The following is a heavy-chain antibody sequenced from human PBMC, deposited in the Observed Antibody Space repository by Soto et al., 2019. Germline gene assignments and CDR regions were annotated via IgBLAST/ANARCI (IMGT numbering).Heavy chain of an antibody. CDR2: ISGSNGNT. Sequence: QVQLVQSGAEVKKPGASVKVSCKASGYTFTTYSITWVRQAPGQGLEWMGWISGSNGNTNYAQRLQGRVTMTTDTSTSTAYMELRSLTSDDAAVYYCARAYSSSSRYFDFWGQGALVTVSS. CDR3: ARAYSSSSRYFDF. V-gene: IGHV1-18*01. J-gene: IGHJ4*02. CDR1: GYTFTTYS. D-gene: IGHD6-6*01.